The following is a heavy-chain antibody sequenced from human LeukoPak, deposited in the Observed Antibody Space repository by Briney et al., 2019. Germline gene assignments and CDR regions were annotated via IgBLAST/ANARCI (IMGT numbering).Heavy chain of an antibody. J-gene: IGHJ4*02. CDR2: IWYDGSNK. CDR3: ARDNEYCTGGTCRLDY. V-gene: IGHV3-33*01. CDR1: GFTFSSYG. D-gene: IGHD2-15*01. Sequence: PGRSLRLSCAASGFTFSSYGMHWVRQAPGKGLEWVAVIWYDGSNKYYADSVKGRFTISRDNSKNTLYLQMNSLRAEDTAVYYCARDNEYCTGGTCRLDYWGQGALVTVSS.